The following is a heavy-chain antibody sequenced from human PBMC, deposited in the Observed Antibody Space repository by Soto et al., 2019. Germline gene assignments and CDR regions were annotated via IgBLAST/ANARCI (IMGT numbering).Heavy chain of an antibody. V-gene: IGHV5-51*01. D-gene: IGHD3-10*01. CDR3: ARGVRSYYYYMDV. J-gene: IGHJ6*03. Sequence: GESLKISCQASGYRFNDYWIAWVRQTPGNGLEWMGIIYPFDSSTRYGPSFEGRVTFSADKSTTTAYLQWDSLKSSDSATYYCARGVRSYYYYMDVWGQGTTVTVSS. CDR2: IYPFDSST. CDR1: GYRFNDYW.